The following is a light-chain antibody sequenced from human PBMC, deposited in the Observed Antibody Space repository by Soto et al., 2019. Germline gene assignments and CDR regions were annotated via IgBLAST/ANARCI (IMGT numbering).Light chain of an antibody. J-gene: IGKJ5*01. CDR2: DAS. V-gene: IGKV1-5*01. CDR1: LSISRS. CDR3: QQYNYSRT. Sequence: QMTQTPSTTSASVGDRVTITCRARLSISRSLAWHQQKPGKDPKLLIYDASSLESGVPSMFSGSGSGTEFPLTISSLPRDDFATYYCQQYNYSRTFGQGTRLDIK.